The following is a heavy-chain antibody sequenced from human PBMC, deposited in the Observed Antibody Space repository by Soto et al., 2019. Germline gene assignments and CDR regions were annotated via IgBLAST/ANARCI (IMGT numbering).Heavy chain of an antibody. CDR1: GFVFRNFG. V-gene: IGHV3-30*18. D-gene: IGHD6-6*01. Sequence: GGSLRLSCAASGFVFRNFGMHWVRRGPGKGLEWVAVISYDGSNKYYADSVKGRFTISRDNSKNTLYLQMNSLRAEDTAVYYCAKDFELRTIAAPSYFDYWGQGTLVTVSS. J-gene: IGHJ4*02. CDR2: ISYDGSNK. CDR3: AKDFELRTIAAPSYFDY.